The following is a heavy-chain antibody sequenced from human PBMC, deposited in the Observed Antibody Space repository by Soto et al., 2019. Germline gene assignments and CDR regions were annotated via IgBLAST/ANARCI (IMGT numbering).Heavy chain of an antibody. D-gene: IGHD6-19*01. J-gene: IGHJ4*02. CDR3: AKDGHEPRIAVAGTFFDY. CDR1: GFTFDDYA. Sequence: GGSLRLSCAASGFTFDDYAMHWVRQAPGKGLEWVSGISWNSGSIGYADSVKGRFTISRDNAKNSLYLQMNSLRAEDTALYYCAKDGHEPRIAVAGTFFDYWGQGTLVTVSS. V-gene: IGHV3-9*01. CDR2: ISWNSGSI.